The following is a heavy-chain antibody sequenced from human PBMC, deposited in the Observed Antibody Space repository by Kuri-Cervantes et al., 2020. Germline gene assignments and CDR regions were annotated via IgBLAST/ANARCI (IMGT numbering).Heavy chain of an antibody. CDR2: MSYDGRHK. D-gene: IGHD6-19*01. CDR3: AKFRGTGWYTLFDY. Sequence: GGSLRLSCAASGFTFSSYAMSRVRQAPGTGLEWVAVMSYDGRHKYYADSVKGRFTISRDNSKNTLYLQMNSLRAEDTAVYYCAKFRGTGWYTLFDYWGQGTLVTVSS. CDR1: GFTFSSYA. V-gene: IGHV3-30*18. J-gene: IGHJ4*02.